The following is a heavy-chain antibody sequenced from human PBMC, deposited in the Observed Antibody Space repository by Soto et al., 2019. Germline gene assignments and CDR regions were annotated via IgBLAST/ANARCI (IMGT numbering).Heavy chain of an antibody. D-gene: IGHD6-6*01. CDR2: IIPIFGTA. CDR1: GGTFSSYA. Sequence: SVKVSCKASGGTFSSYAISWVRQAPGQGLEWMGGIIPIFGTANYAQKFQGRVTITADESTSTAYMELSSLRSEDTAVYYCARDRTPSGIAARPASEFDYWGQGTLVTVSS. CDR3: ARDRTPSGIAARPASEFDY. V-gene: IGHV1-69*13. J-gene: IGHJ4*02.